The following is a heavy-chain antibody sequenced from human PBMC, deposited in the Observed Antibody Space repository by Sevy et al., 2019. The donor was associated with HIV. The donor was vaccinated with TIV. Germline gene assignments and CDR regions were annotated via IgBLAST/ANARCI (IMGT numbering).Heavy chain of an antibody. CDR2: ISWNSVSL. J-gene: IGHJ6*02. CDR3: AKDNRPATMSNSSYYHYYGMDV. D-gene: IGHD6-6*01. Sequence: GGSLRLSCAASGFRFSDYAMHWVRQAPGKGLEWVSGISWNSVSLDYADSVKGRFTISRDNAKNSLYLQMNRLRSEDTALYYCAKDNRPATMSNSSYYHYYGMDVWGQGTTVTVSS. CDR1: GFRFSDYA. V-gene: IGHV3-9*01.